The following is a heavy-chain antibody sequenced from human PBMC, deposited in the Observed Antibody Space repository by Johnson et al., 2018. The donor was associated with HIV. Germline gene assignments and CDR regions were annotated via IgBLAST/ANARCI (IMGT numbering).Heavy chain of an antibody. J-gene: IGHJ3*02. CDR1: GFTFSSYA. CDR2: IRFDGSDK. CDR3: ARVQGDRGAYDAFAI. D-gene: IGHD3-10*01. Sequence: QVQLVESGGGVVQPGGSLRLSCAASGFTFSSYAMHWVRRAPGKGLEWVAFIRFDGSDKYYADSAQGRFTISRDNAKNSLYLQMNSLRAEDTAVYYCARVQGDRGAYDAFAIWGQGTMVTVSS. V-gene: IGHV3-30*02.